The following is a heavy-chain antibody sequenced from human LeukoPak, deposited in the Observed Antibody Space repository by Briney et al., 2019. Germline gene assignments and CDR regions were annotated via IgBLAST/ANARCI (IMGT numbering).Heavy chain of an antibody. J-gene: IGHJ4*02. D-gene: IGHD1-26*01. Sequence: SETLSLTCTVSGGSISYYYWSWIRQPPGKGLELIGYIYYSGSTNYNPSLKSRVTISVDTSKNQFSLKLTSVTASDTAVYYCARSGPDSGKFWVFDYWGQGTLVTVSS. CDR1: GGSISYYY. CDR2: IYYSGST. V-gene: IGHV4-59*12. CDR3: ARSGPDSGKFWVFDY.